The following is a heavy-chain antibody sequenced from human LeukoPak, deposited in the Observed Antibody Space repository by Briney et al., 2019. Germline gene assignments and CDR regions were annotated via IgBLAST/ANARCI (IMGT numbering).Heavy chain of an antibody. V-gene: IGHV4-59*01. CDR1: GGPISSYH. CDR2: IYYSGST. Sequence: NPSETLSLTFTVSGGPISSYHWSWVRQPPGKGLEWIGYIYYSGSTNYNPSLKSRVTISVDTSKNQFSLKLSSVTAADTAVYYCASLGMDVWGKGTTVTVSS. J-gene: IGHJ6*04. CDR3: ASLGMDV.